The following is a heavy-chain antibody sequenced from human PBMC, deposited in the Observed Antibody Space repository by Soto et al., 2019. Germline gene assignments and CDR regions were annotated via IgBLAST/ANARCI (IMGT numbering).Heavy chain of an antibody. D-gene: IGHD1-1*01. J-gene: IGHJ5*01. CDR2: IKPDGSEK. CDR1: GFTFSSHW. Sequence: PGGSLRLSCAASGFTFSSHWMSWVRQAPGKGLEWVANIKPDGSEKWYVDSVKGRFTISRDNSESMLSLQMNSLRAEDTAVYYCSRARDAYNFLDSWGPGTLVTVS. CDR3: SRARDAYNFLDS. V-gene: IGHV3-7*04.